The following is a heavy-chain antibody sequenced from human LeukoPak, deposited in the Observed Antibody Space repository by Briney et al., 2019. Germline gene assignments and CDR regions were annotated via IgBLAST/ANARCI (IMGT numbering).Heavy chain of an antibody. Sequence: PGGSLRLSCAASGFTLNNYAMSWVRQAPGKGLEWVSIINNSGGSTYYADSVEGRFTISRDNSKNTLYLQMNSLRAEDTAVYYCAKAQEGHYYGSGSYYPFDYWGQGTLVTVSS. J-gene: IGHJ4*02. D-gene: IGHD3-10*01. CDR1: GFTLNNYA. CDR3: AKAQEGHYYGSGSYYPFDY. CDR2: INNSGGST. V-gene: IGHV3-23*01.